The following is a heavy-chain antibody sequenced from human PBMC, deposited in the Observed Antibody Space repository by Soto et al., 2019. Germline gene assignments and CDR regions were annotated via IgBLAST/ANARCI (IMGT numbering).Heavy chain of an antibody. CDR2: ISGSGGST. Sequence: EVQLLESGGGLVQPGGSLRLSCAASGFTFSSYAMSWVRQAPGKGLEWVSAISGSGGSTYYADSVKGRFTISRDKSKNTLYLQMNSLGAEDTAVYYCAKNGRFLEWLLMGLIDDWGQGTVVTVSS. CDR1: GFTFSSYA. CDR3: AKNGRFLEWLLMGLIDD. D-gene: IGHD3-3*01. J-gene: IGHJ4*02. V-gene: IGHV3-23*01.